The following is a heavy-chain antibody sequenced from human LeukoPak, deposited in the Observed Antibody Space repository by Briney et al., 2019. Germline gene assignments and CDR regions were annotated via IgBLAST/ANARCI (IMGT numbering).Heavy chain of an antibody. CDR3: AKGSRISATYYYGSGATGGVDY. V-gene: IGHV3-23*01. CDR1: GFTFSSYA. J-gene: IGHJ4*02. D-gene: IGHD3-10*01. CDR2: ISGSGGST. Sequence: PGGSLRLSCAASGFTFSSYAMSWVRQAPGKGLEWVSAISGSGGSTYYADSVKGRFTISRDNSKNTLYLQMNSLRAEDTAVYYCAKGSRISATYYYGSGATGGVDYWGQGTLVTVSS.